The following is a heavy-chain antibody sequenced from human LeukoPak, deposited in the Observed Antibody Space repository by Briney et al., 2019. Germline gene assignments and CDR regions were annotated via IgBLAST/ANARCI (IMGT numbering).Heavy chain of an antibody. CDR1: GYTFPSHG. CDR2: ISGDNRFP. V-gene: IGHV1-18*01. Sequence: ASVKVSCKASGYTFPSHGISWVRQAPGQGLEWMGWISGDNRFPSYAQRFLGRVTMTTDTSTSTAYMELRSLRSDDTAVYYCARSGLDYWGQGTLVTVSS. J-gene: IGHJ4*02. CDR3: ARSGLDY.